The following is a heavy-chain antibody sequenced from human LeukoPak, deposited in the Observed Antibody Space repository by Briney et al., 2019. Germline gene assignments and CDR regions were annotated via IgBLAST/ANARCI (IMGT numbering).Heavy chain of an antibody. CDR1: GFTFSSYG. D-gene: IGHD3-10*01. CDR2: ISYDGRNQ. J-gene: IGHJ4*02. Sequence: GRSLELSCTASGFTFSSYGMHWVRQAPGKGLEWVAVISYDGRNQYYADSVKGRFAISRDNSKNTVYLQMSSLRPEDTAVYYCASERGASGEFAYWGRGTLDPVSS. V-gene: IGHV3-30*03. CDR3: ASERGASGEFAY.